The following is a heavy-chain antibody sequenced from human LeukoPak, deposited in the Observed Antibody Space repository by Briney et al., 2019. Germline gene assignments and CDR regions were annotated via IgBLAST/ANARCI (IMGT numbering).Heavy chain of an antibody. CDR1: GFTFSSFG. CDR2: ISTTSSTI. V-gene: IGHV3-48*01. CDR3: ASTERVLLWFGETP. J-gene: IGHJ5*02. Sequence: AGGSLRLSCAASGFTFSSFGMNWVRQAPGKGLEWVSYISTTSSTIFYADSVKGRFTISRDNAKNSVYLQMNSLGVEDTAVYYCASTERVLLWFGETPWGQGTLVTVSS. D-gene: IGHD3-10*01.